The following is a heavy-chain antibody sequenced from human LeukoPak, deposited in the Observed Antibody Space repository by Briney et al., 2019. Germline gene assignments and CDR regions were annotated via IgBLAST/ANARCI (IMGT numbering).Heavy chain of an antibody. CDR3: ARNSRYGGFDL. CDR1: GFTFSTFE. V-gene: IGHV3-48*03. Sequence: GGSLRLSCAAPGFTFSTFEMNWVRQAPGKGLEWVSYISGSGTTIYYADSVKGRFTISRDNAKNSLYLQMNSLRAEDTAVYYCARNSRYGGFDLWGRGALVTVSS. D-gene: IGHD2-21*01. J-gene: IGHJ2*01. CDR2: ISGSGTTI.